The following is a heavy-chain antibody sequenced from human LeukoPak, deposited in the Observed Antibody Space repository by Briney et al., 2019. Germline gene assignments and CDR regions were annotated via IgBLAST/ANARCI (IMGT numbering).Heavy chain of an antibody. CDR3: AKSTYYYDTFVNAFDL. J-gene: IGHJ3*01. Sequence: SETLSLTCTVSGGSVSSSHYWGWIRQPPGKGLEWIGSIYYGGSTYYNASLRSRVTTSVDTSKNQFSLKLSSVTAADTAVYYCAKSTYYYDTFVNAFDLWGQGTVVTVSP. V-gene: IGHV4-39*07. D-gene: IGHD3-22*01. CDR2: IYYGGST. CDR1: GGSVSSSHY.